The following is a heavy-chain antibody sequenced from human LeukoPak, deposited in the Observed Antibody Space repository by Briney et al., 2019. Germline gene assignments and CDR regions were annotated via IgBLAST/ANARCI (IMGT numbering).Heavy chain of an antibody. CDR2: IYYSGST. CDR3: ARADKYYTSSHYFDY. J-gene: IGHJ4*02. V-gene: IGHV4-59*08. Sequence: WETLSLTCTVSGGSISSYYGGWIRQPPGEGLEWIGYIYYSGSTNYNPSLKSRVTISVDTSKNQFSLKLSSVTAADTAVYYCARADKYYTSSHYFDYWGQGTLVTVSS. CDR1: GGSISSYY. D-gene: IGHD2-2*02.